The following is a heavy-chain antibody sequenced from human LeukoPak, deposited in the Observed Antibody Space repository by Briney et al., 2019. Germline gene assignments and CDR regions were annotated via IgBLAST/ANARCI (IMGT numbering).Heavy chain of an antibody. J-gene: IGHJ3*01. D-gene: IGHD3-22*01. CDR1: GFTFTRYW. Sequence: GGSLRLSCAASGFTFTRYWMSWVRQAPGKGLEWVANIKQDGSEENYVDPVKGRFTISRDNAENSLYLQMHSLRADDTALYYCASSYFDSSNHAFDHWGRGTMVTVSS. CDR3: ASSYFDSSNHAFDH. CDR2: IKQDGSEE. V-gene: IGHV3-7*01.